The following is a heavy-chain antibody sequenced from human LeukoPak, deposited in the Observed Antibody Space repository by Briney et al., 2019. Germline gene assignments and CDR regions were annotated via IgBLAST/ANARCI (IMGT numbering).Heavy chain of an antibody. CDR1: GYTFTSYG. Sequence: GASVKVSCKASGYTFTSYGISWVRQAPGQGLEWMGWISAYNGNTNYAQKLQGRVTMTTDTSTSTAYMELRSLRSDDTAVYYCARDWGVDSLGYSYGKRGSTRLDYWGQGTLVTVSS. V-gene: IGHV1-18*01. CDR3: ARDWGVDSLGYSYGKRGSTRLDY. CDR2: ISAYNGNT. J-gene: IGHJ4*02. D-gene: IGHD5-18*01.